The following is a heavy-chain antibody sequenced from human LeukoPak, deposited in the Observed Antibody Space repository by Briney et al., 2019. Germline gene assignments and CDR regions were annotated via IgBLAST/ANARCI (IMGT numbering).Heavy chain of an antibody. Sequence: GESLKISCKGSGYSFTTYWIGWVRQMPGKGLEWMGIIYPGDSDTTYSPSFQGQVTISADKSISTAYLQWSSLKASDTAMYYCARQKLMGTGLDAFDIWGQGTMVTVSS. D-gene: IGHD3/OR15-3a*01. CDR3: ARQKLMGTGLDAFDI. V-gene: IGHV5-51*01. CDR2: IYPGDSDT. CDR1: GYSFTTYW. J-gene: IGHJ3*02.